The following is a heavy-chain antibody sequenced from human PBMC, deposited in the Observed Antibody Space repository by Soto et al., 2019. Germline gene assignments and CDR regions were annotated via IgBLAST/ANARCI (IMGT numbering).Heavy chain of an antibody. CDR1: GGSISSSSYY. CDR2: IYYSGST. D-gene: IGHD3-16*01. J-gene: IGHJ6*02. CDR3: ARARIIVLQPFYYGMDV. Sequence: SETLSLTCTVSGGSISSSSYYWGWIRQPPGKGLEWIGSIYYSGSTYYNQSLKSRVTISVDTSKNQFSLKLSSVTAADTAVYYFARARIIVLQPFYYGMDVWGQGTTVTVSS. V-gene: IGHV4-39*01.